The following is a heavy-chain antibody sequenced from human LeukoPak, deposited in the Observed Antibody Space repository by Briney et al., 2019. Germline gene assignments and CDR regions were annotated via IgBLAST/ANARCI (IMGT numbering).Heavy chain of an antibody. D-gene: IGHD7-27*01. CDR3: ARDRLSLGAFDS. J-gene: IGHJ3*02. Sequence: SETLSLTCTVSGYSISSGYYWGWIRQPPGKGLEWIGSIYHRESTYSNPSLRSRVTISLDTSKNQFSLNLNSVTAADTALYFCARDRLSLGAFDSWGQGTMVTVSS. V-gene: IGHV4-38-2*02. CDR2: IYHREST. CDR1: GYSISSGYY.